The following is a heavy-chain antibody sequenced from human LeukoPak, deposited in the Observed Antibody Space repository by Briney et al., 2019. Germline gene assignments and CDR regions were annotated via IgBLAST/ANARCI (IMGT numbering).Heavy chain of an antibody. CDR2: MNPNSDKT. V-gene: IGHV1-8*01. D-gene: IGHD6-13*01. CDR1: GYTFTSSD. Sequence: GASVKVSCKASGYTFTSSDINWVRQAPGQGLEWMGWMNPNSDKTGSARKFQGRVAMTKNISISTAYIEVSSLGYEDTATYYCARDRPGLASAGTYDFWGQGTLITVSS. J-gene: IGHJ4*02. CDR3: ARDRPGLASAGTYDF.